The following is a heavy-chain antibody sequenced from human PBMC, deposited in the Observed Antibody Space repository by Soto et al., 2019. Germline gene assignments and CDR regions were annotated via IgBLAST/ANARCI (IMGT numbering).Heavy chain of an antibody. CDR1: GFTFSSYS. D-gene: IGHD1-26*01. CDR2: IDSSSSTI. V-gene: IGHV3-48*02. Sequence: EVQLVESGGGLVKPGGSLRLSCAASGFTFSSYSMNWVRQAPGKGLEWVSYIDSSSSTIYYADSVKGRFTISRDNAKNSLYLQMNSLRDEDTAMYYCARHPPVGPKDWGQGTLVTVSS. CDR3: ARHPPVGPKD. J-gene: IGHJ4*02.